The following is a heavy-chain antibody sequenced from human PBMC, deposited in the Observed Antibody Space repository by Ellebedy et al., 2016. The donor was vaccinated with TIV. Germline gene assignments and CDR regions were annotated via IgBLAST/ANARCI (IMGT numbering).Heavy chain of an antibody. CDR3: ARGTAYYHRYFDD. Sequence: SVKVSCKASGGTFNSHAISWVRQAPGQGLEWMGGITGMFRTVTYAQNFQGRVTITADEFMSTAYMALSSLRSEDTAMYYCARGTAYYHRYFDDWGQGTLVTVSS. J-gene: IGHJ4*02. CDR2: ITGMFRTV. D-gene: IGHD3-10*01. CDR1: GGTFNSHA. V-gene: IGHV1-69*13.